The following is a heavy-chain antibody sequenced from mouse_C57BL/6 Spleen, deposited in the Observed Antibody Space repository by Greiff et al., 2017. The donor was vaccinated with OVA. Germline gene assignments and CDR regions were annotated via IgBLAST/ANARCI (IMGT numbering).Heavy chain of an antibody. CDR3: ARDYYGSSSSAMDY. D-gene: IGHD1-1*01. Sequence: EVQLQESGPGLVKPSQSLSLTCSVTGYSITSGYYWNWIRQFPGNKLEWMGYISYDGSNNYNPSLKNRISITRDTSKNPFFLKLNSVTTEDTATYYCARDYYGSSSSAMDYWGQGTSVTVSS. J-gene: IGHJ4*01. CDR2: ISYDGSN. V-gene: IGHV3-6*01. CDR1: GYSITSGYY.